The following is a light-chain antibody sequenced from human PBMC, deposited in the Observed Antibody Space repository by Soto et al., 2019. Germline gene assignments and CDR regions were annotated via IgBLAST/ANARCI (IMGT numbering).Light chain of an antibody. Sequence: DLQMTQSPSSLSASVGDRVTITCRASQGISNCLNWYQQKPGKAPKLLIYDASNLETGVPSRFSGTGSGTDFIFTISSLQPEDIATYYCQQFENLPYTFGQGTKLEIK. CDR2: DAS. V-gene: IGKV1-33*01. CDR3: QQFENLPYT. J-gene: IGKJ2*01. CDR1: QGISNC.